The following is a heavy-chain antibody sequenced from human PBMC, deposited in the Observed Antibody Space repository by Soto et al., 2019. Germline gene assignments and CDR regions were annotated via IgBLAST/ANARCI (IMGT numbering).Heavy chain of an antibody. CDR3: AKDTDY. V-gene: IGHV3-30*18. J-gene: IGHJ4*02. Sequence: GGSLRLSCAASGFTFSSYGMHWVRQAPGKGLEWVAVISYDGSNKYYADSVKGRFTISRDNSKNTLYLQMNSLRAEDTAVYYCAKDTDYWGQGTLVTVSS. CDR1: GFTFSSYG. CDR2: ISYDGSNK.